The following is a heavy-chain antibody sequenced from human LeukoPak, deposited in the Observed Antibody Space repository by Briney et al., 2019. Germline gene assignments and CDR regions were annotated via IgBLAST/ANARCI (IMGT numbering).Heavy chain of an antibody. V-gene: IGHV1-18*01. CDR3: ARAPWDSSGYYYHY. CDR1: GYTFTSYD. CDR2: ISAYNGNT. Sequence: ASVKVSCKASGYTFTSYDISWVRQAPGQGLEWMGWISAYNGNTNYAQKLQGRVTMTTDTSTSTAYMELRSLRSDDTAVYYCARAPWDSSGYYYHYWGQGTLVTVSS. J-gene: IGHJ4*02. D-gene: IGHD3-22*01.